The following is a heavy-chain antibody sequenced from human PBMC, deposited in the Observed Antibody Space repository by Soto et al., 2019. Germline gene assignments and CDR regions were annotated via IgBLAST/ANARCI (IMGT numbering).Heavy chain of an antibody. J-gene: IGHJ4*02. V-gene: IGHV3-15*01. Sequence: TGGSLRLSCAASGFTFSNAWMSWVRQAPGKGLEWVGRIKSKTDGGTTDYAAPVKGRFTISRDDSKNTLYLQMNSLKTEDTAVYYCTTDHLSYDFWSGYYQYSDFDYRGQGTLVTVSS. CDR2: IKSKTDGGTT. CDR3: TTDHLSYDFWSGYYQYSDFDY. D-gene: IGHD3-3*01. CDR1: GFTFSNAW.